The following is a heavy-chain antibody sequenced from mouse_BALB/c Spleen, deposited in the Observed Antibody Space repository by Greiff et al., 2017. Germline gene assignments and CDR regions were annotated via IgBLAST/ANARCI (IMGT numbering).Heavy chain of an antibody. D-gene: IGHD2-1*01. CDR3: ARSGGNYFFFDY. V-gene: IGHV5-17*02. J-gene: IGHJ2*01. CDR1: GFTFSSFG. CDR2: ISSGSSTI. Sequence: DVHLVESGGGLVQPGGSRKLSCAASGFTFSSFGMHWVRQAPEKGLEWVAYISSGSSTIYYADTVKGRFTISRDNPKNTLFLQMPSLRSEDTAMYYCARSGGNYFFFDYWGQGTTLTVSS.